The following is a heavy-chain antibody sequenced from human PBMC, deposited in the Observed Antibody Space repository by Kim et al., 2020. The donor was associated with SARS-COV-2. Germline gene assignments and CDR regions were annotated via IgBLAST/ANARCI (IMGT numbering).Heavy chain of an antibody. CDR3: ARFGEVGGVDY. J-gene: IGHJ4*02. V-gene: IGHV1-69*01. D-gene: IGHD1-26*01. CDR2: A. Sequence: ANYAQKFQGRVTITADESTSTAYMELGSLRSEDTAVYYCARFGEVGGVDYWGQGTLVTVSS.